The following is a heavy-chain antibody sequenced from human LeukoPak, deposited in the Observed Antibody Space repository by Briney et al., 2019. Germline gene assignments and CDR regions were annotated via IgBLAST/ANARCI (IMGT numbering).Heavy chain of an antibody. CDR3: AKEGYCSSTSCFYFDY. CDR1: GFTFSSYG. Sequence: GGSLRLSCAASGFTFSSYGMHCVRQAPGKGLEWVAFIRYDGSNKYYADSVKGRFTISRDNSKNTLYLQMNSLRAEDTAVYYCAKEGYCSSTSCFYFDYWGQGTLVTVSS. V-gene: IGHV3-30*02. J-gene: IGHJ4*02. D-gene: IGHD2-2*01. CDR2: IRYDGSNK.